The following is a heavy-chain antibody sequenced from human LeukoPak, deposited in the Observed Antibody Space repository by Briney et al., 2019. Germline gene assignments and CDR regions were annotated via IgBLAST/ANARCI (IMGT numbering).Heavy chain of an antibody. Sequence: GGSLRLSCAASGFIFGSYALHWVRQAPGKGLEGVAVISHDGSHKYFADSVRGRFTISRDRSKNTVDLQMSSLRPEDTAVYYCARFSYYSSGNLYYYYRLDVWGQGTTVTVSS. CDR2: ISHDGSHK. J-gene: IGHJ6*02. CDR3: ARFSYYSSGNLYYYYRLDV. D-gene: IGHD3-22*01. CDR1: GFIFGSYA. V-gene: IGHV3-30*04.